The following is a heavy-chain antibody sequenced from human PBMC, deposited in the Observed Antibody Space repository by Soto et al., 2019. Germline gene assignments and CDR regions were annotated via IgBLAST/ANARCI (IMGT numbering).Heavy chain of an antibody. J-gene: IGHJ1*01. V-gene: IGHV3-23*01. D-gene: IGHD3-22*01. CDR2: ISGSGGST. CDR3: AKAPRRITMIVAASTH. CDR1: GFTFSSYA. Sequence: GGSLRLSCAASGFTFSSYAMSWVRQAPGKGLEWVSAISGSGGSTYYADSVKGRFTISRDNSKNTLYLQMNSLRAEDTAVYYCAKAPRRITMIVAASTHWGQGTLVTVSS.